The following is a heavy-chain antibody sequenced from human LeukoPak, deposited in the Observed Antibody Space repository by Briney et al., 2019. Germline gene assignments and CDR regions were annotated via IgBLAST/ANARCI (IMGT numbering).Heavy chain of an antibody. V-gene: IGHV3-43*02. Sequence: PGGSLRLSCAVSGFNFDDYAMHWVRQAPGKGLEWVSLISGDGYSTYYADSVKGRFTTSRDNSKNSLYLQMNSLRTEDTALYYCAKSRGGPTMVRGVTSATDVYGMDVWGQGTTVTVSS. J-gene: IGHJ6*02. CDR3: AKSRGGPTMVRGVTSATDVYGMDV. CDR1: GFNFDDYA. CDR2: ISGDGYST. D-gene: IGHD3-10*01.